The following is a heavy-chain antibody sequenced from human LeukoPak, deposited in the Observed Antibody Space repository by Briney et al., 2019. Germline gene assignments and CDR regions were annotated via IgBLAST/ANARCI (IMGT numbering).Heavy chain of an antibody. CDR1: GGAFSGNY. CDR2: INHSGST. Sequence: SETLSPTCTVFGGAFSGNYWSWIRQPPGKGLEWSGEINHSGSTNYNPSLKSRVTISVDTSKNQFSLKLSSVTAADTAVYYCARSAWASRSWDRAEYFQHWGQGTLVTGSS. D-gene: IGHD6-13*01. CDR3: ARSAWASRSWDRAEYFQH. J-gene: IGHJ1*01. V-gene: IGHV4-34*01.